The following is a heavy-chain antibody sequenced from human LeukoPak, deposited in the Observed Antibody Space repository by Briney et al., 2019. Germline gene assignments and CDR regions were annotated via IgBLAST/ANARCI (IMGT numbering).Heavy chain of an antibody. V-gene: IGHV4-59*08. CDR1: GGSISSYY. Sequence: SETLSLTCTVSGGSISSYYWSWIRQPPGKGLEWIGYIYYSGSTNYNPSLKSRVTISVDTSKNQFSLKLSSVTAADTAVYYCARGKLSSADGVDYWGQGTLVTVSS. D-gene: IGHD6-6*01. J-gene: IGHJ4*02. CDR3: ARGKLSSADGVDY. CDR2: IYYSGST.